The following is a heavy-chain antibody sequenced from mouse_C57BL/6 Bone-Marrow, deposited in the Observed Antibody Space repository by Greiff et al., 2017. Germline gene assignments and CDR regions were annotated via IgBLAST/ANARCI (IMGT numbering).Heavy chain of an antibody. CDR2: INPNYGTT. Sequence: EVKLQESGPELVKPGASVKISCKASGYSFTDYNMNWVKQSNGKSLEWIGVINPNYGTTSYNQKFKGKATLTVDTSSSTAYMQLNSLTSEDSAVYYCARSGLYCYRYYFDDWGQGTTLTVSS. J-gene: IGHJ2*01. CDR3: ARSGLYCYRYYFDD. D-gene: IGHD1-1*01. CDR1: GYSFTDYN. V-gene: IGHV1-39*01.